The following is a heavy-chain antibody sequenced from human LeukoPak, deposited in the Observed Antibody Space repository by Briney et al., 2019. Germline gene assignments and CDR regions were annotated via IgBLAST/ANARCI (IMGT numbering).Heavy chain of an antibody. J-gene: IGHJ3*02. CDR2: LSASGDAT. Sequence: GGSLRLSCAASGFTVSGNYMSWVRQAPGKGLEWVSALSASGDATYYADSVKGRFTISRDNSKNTLYLQINSLRAEDTAVYYCAKDGGIWGQGTMVTVSS. V-gene: IGHV3-23*01. CDR1: GFTVSGNY. CDR3: AKDGGI.